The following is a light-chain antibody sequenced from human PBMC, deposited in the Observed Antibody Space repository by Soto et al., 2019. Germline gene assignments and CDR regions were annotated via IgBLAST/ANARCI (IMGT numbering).Light chain of an antibody. CDR2: STT. CDR3: LLYYGVFWV. Sequence: QTVVTQEPSLTVSPGGTVTLTCASSTGAVTSGYYPNWFQQKPGQAPRALIYSTTNQHSGTPARFSGSLLGGKAALTLSGAQPEDEAEYYCLLYYGVFWVFGGGTKLTVL. J-gene: IGLJ3*02. V-gene: IGLV7-43*01. CDR1: TGAVTSGYY.